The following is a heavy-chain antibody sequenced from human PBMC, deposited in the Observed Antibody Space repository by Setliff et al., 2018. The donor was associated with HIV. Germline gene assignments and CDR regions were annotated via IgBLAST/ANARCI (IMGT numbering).Heavy chain of an antibody. J-gene: IGHJ5*02. CDR2: IYTSGST. V-gene: IGHV4-61*09. D-gene: IGHD2-15*01. CDR1: GGSISSGNYH. CDR3: ARGAYCGGASCSLTRFDP. Sequence: SETLSLTCTVSGGSISSGNYHWSWIRQPAGKGLEWIGHIYTSGSTDYNPSLKSRVTISVDGSTNQFSLKLGSVTAADAAVYYCARGAYCGGASCSLTRFDPWGQGTLVTVPS.